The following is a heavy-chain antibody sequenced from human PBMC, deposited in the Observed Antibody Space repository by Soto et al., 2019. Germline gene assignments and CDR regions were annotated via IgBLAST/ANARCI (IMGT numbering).Heavy chain of an antibody. V-gene: IGHV1-18*01. D-gene: IGHD6-6*01. Sequence: QVQLVQSGAEVKKPGASVKVSCKASGYTFTTYGFSGVRQAPGQGLEWMGWISGYNGNTNYAQKFQGRLTMTTDTSTSTASMALRSLRSDDTAVYYCAREGQLCYWGQGTLVTVSS. CDR1: GYTFTTYG. CDR3: AREGQLCY. J-gene: IGHJ4*02. CDR2: ISGYNGNT.